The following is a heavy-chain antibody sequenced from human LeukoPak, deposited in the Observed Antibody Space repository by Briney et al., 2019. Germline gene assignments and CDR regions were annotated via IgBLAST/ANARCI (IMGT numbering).Heavy chain of an antibody. J-gene: IGHJ4*02. V-gene: IGHV4-39*01. CDR2: IYDSGST. Sequence: SETLSLTCTVSGGSIRSSYYYWGWIRQPPGKGLEWIGSIYDSGSTYYNPSLKSRVTISVDTSKNQFSLKLNSVTAADTAVYYCARAPGTYYYGSGSFDYWGQGTLVTVSS. D-gene: IGHD3-10*01. CDR3: ARAPGTYYYGSGSFDY. CDR1: GGSIRSSYYY.